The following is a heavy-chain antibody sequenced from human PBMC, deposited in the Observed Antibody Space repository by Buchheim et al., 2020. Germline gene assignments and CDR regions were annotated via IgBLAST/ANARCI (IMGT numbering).Heavy chain of an antibody. J-gene: IGHJ5*02. CDR1: GYTFTSYD. CDR3: ARGAVAGTGFDP. Sequence: QVQLVQSGAEVKKPGASVKVSCKASGYTFTSYDINWVRQATGQGLEWMGWINPNSGGPNYAQKFQGRVTMTRDTSISTAYMELSRLRSDDTAVYYCARGAVAGTGFDPWGQGTL. D-gene: IGHD6-19*01. V-gene: IGHV1-2*02. CDR2: INPNSGGP.